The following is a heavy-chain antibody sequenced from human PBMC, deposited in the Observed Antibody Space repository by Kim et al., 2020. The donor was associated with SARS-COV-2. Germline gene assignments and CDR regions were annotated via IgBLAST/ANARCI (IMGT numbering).Heavy chain of an antibody. D-gene: IGHD6-25*01. CDR3: ASTGYLF. V-gene: IGHV3-74*01. CDR2: ARST. Sequence: ARSTSYADAVKGRFTISRYNAKNTLYLQMNSLRAEDTAVYYCASTGYLFWGQGTLVTVSS. J-gene: IGHJ4*02.